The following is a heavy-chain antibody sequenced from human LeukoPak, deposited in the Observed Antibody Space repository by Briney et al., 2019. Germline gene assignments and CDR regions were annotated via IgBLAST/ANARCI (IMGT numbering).Heavy chain of an antibody. CDR3: ARDGYGSGYNNWFDP. CDR2: IYYSGST. D-gene: IGHD3-10*01. Sequence: PSETLSLTCTVSGGSISSGGYYRSWIRQHPGKGLEWSGYIYYSGSTYYNPSLKSRVTISVDTSKNQFSLKLSSVTAADTAVYYCARDGYGSGYNNWFDPWGQGTLVTVSS. CDR1: GGSISSGGYY. J-gene: IGHJ5*02. V-gene: IGHV4-31*03.